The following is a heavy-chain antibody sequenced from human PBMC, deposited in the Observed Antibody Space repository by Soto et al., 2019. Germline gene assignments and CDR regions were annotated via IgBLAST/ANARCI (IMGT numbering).Heavy chain of an antibody. CDR1: GYTFTSYG. D-gene: IGHD6-13*01. V-gene: IGHV1-18*04. CDR2: ISAYNGNT. J-gene: IGHJ5*02. CDR3: ARCPDRSRWYGPAAQFDP. Sequence: ASVKVSCRASGYTFTSYGSSGVRQAPARGLEWMGWISAYNGNTNYAQKLQGRVTMTTDTSTSTAYMELRSLRSDDTAVYYCARCPDRSRWYGPAAQFDPWGQGPLVNGS.